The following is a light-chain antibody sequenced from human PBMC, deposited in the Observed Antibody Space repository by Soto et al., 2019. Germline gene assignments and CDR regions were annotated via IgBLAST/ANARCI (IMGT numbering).Light chain of an antibody. CDR3: QQSYRTPYT. J-gene: IGKJ2*01. V-gene: IGKV1-39*01. CDR2: AAS. CDR1: QGISTY. Sequence: DIQMTQTPSSLSASVGDRVTITCRASQGISTYLIWYQQRQGKAPKLLMYAASNLVSGVPSRFSGSGSGTDFTLTISSLQPEDFATDYCQQSYRTPYTFGQGTKLETK.